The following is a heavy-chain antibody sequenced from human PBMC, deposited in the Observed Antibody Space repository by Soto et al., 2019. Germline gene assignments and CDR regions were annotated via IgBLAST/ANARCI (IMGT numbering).Heavy chain of an antibody. V-gene: IGHV1-69*12. CDR1: GGTFSSYA. CDR2: IIPIFGTA. D-gene: IGHD3-16*02. J-gene: IGHJ6*02. Sequence: QVQLGQSGAEVKKPGSSVKVSCKASGGTFSSYAISWVRQAPGQGLEWMGGIIPIFGTANYAQKFQGRLTMTADESPRTAYMELGSLRSEDTAVYYCASQFEVISYYYYGMDVWGQGTTVPVSS. CDR3: ASQFEVISYYYYGMDV.